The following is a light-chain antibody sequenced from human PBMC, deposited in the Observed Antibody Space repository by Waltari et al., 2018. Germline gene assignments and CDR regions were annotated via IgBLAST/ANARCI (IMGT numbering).Light chain of an antibody. V-gene: IGKV3-11*01. CDR2: DAS. CDR3: QQRSSWTPHT. J-gene: IGKJ2*01. Sequence: EIVLTQSPATLSLSPGETATPSCRASQSVGTYLAWYQQKPGQAPRLLIYDASNRATGIPARFRGSESGTDFTLTISSLEAEDFAVYYCQQRSSWTPHTFGPGARLEIK. CDR1: QSVGTY.